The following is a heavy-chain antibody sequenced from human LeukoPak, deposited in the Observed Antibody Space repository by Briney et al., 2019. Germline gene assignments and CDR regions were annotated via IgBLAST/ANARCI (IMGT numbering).Heavy chain of an antibody. Sequence: PSETLSLTCTVSGGSISSYYWSWIRQPPGKGLEWIGYIYYSGSTNYNPSLKSRVPISVDTSKNQFSLKLSSVTAADTAVYYCARYSYGSYYYYYYGMDVWGQGTTVTVSS. CDR3: ARYSYGSYYYYYYGMDV. D-gene: IGHD5-18*01. V-gene: IGHV4-59*01. CDR2: IYYSGST. CDR1: GGSISSYY. J-gene: IGHJ6*02.